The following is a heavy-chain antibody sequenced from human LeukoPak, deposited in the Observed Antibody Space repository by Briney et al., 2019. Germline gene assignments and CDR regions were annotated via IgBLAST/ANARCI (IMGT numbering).Heavy chain of an antibody. V-gene: IGHV3-23*01. D-gene: IGHD3-10*01. CDR3: AKDMFRYGSGSYSNFDY. CDR2: GGNT. J-gene: IGHJ4*02. Sequence: GGNTKYAASVKRRFTISRDNPKNTLYLQMNSLRDEDTALYYCAKDMFRYGSGSYSNFDYWGQGTLVIVSS.